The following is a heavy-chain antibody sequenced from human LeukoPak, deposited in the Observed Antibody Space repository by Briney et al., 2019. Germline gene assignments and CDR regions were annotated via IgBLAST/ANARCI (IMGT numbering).Heavy chain of an antibody. CDR2: IKEDGSAQ. D-gene: IGHD2-2*01. V-gene: IGHV3-7*01. Sequence: GGSLRLSCAASGFTFRNYCMSWLRQAPGKGLEWVALIKEDGSAQHYVDSVKGRFTISRDNAQNSLYLQMSSLRAEDTALYFCHQPVTLPAWGQGTLVTVSS. CDR3: HQPVTLPA. CDR1: GFTFRNYC. J-gene: IGHJ5*02.